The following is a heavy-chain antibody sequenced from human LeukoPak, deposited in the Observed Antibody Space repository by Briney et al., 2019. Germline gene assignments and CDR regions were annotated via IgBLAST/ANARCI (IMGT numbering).Heavy chain of an antibody. Sequence: SETLSLTCAVYGGSFSGYYWSWIRQPPGKGLEWIGEINHSGSTNYNPSLKSRVTISVDTSKNQFSLKLSSVTAADTAVYYCARGGIVGATRYFQHWGQGTLVTVSS. V-gene: IGHV4-34*01. J-gene: IGHJ1*01. CDR1: GGSFSGYY. CDR3: ARGGIVGATRYFQH. D-gene: IGHD1-26*01. CDR2: INHSGST.